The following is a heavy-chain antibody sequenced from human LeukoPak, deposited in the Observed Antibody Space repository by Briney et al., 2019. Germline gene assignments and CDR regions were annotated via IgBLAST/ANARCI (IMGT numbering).Heavy chain of an antibody. CDR3: TRRADYGDTTFDY. J-gene: IGHJ4*02. Sequence: PGGSLRLSCAASGFTFSGSAMHWVRQASGKGLEWVGRIRGKANSYATGYAASVKGRFTISRDDSKNTAYLQMNSLKTEDTAVYYCTRRADYGDTTFDYWGQGTLVTVSS. V-gene: IGHV3-73*01. CDR1: GFTFSGSA. CDR2: IRGKANSYAT. D-gene: IGHD4-17*01.